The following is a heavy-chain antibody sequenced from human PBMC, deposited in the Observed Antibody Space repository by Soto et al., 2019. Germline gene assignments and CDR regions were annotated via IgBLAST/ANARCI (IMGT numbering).Heavy chain of an antibody. CDR1: GFTFSSYA. CDR2: ISYDGSNK. CDR3: ARDPIADGAFDY. V-gene: IGHV3-30-3*01. D-gene: IGHD2-21*01. J-gene: IGHJ4*02. Sequence: QVQLVESGGGVVQPGRSLRLSCAASGFTFSSYAMHWVRQAPGKGLEWVAVISYDGSNKYYADSVKGRFTISRDNSKNTRYLQMNSLRAADTAVYYCARDPIADGAFDYWGQGTLVTVSS.